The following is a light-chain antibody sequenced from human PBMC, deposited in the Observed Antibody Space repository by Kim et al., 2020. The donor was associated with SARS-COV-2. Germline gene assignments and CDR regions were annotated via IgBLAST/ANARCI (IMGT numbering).Light chain of an antibody. CDR1: SSDICTYNF. J-gene: IGLJ1*01. CDR2: EVY. Sequence: GQSVTISCTGTSSDICTYNFVSWYHHHPGKVPKLIIFEVYKRPSGVPDRFSGSKSGNTASLTVSGLQPEDEGDYYCSSYAGSNIGVFGTGTKVTVL. V-gene: IGLV2-8*01. CDR3: SSYAGSNIGV.